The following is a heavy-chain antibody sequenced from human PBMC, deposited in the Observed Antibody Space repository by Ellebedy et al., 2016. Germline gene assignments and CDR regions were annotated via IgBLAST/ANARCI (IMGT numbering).Heavy chain of an antibody. V-gene: IGHV4-39*07. Sequence: SETLSLXXTVSGGSISSSTSYWGWIRQPPGKGLEWILSIYYSGSTYYNPSLKSRVTISVDTSKNQFSLKLRSVDAADTAVYYCTRGPDYAKTGYWGQGTLVTVSS. J-gene: IGHJ4*02. CDR1: GGSISSSTSY. CDR3: TRGPDYAKTGY. CDR2: IYYSGST. D-gene: IGHD4-17*01.